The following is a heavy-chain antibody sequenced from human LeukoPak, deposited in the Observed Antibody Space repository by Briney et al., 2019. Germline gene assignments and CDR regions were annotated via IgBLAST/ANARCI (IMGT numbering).Heavy chain of an antibody. V-gene: IGHV4-39*01. D-gene: IGHD1-1*01. CDR2: IYYSGST. J-gene: IGHJ4*02. CDR1: GGSISSRSYY. Sequence: PSETLSLTCTVSGGSISSRSYYWGWIRQPPGKGLEWIGRIYYSGSTYYNPSLKSRVTISVDTSKNQFSLQLNSMTPEDTAVYYCTRGWNSFDYWGQGTLVTVPS. CDR3: TRGWNSFDY.